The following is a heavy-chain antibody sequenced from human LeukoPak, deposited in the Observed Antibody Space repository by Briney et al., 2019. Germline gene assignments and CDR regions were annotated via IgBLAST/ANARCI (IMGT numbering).Heavy chain of an antibody. D-gene: IGHD5-12*01. CDR3: ARDRYSGYDLVY. V-gene: IGHV4-31*03. J-gene: IGHJ4*02. CDR2: IYYSGST. CDR1: GGSISSGGYY. Sequence: ASQTLSLTCTVSGGSISSGGYYWNWIRQHPGKGLEWIGYIYYSGSTYYNPSLKSRVTIVVDTSKNQFSLKLSSVTAADTAVYYCARDRYSGYDLVYWGQGTLVTVSS.